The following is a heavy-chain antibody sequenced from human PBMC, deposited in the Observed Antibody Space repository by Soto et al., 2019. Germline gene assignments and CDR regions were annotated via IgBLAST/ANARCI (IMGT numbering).Heavy chain of an antibody. D-gene: IGHD6-6*01. Sequence: PGGALRLSCAASVFTFSSDSMNWVREAPGKGLEWGSSISSSSRYIYYADSVKGRFTISRDNAKNSLYLQMNSLRAEDTAVYYCARAPKVSGSAQTRPDFWGQGSLVTASS. CDR3: ARAPKVSGSAQTRPDF. CDR2: ISSSSRYI. V-gene: IGHV3-21*01. CDR1: VFTFSSDS. J-gene: IGHJ4*02.